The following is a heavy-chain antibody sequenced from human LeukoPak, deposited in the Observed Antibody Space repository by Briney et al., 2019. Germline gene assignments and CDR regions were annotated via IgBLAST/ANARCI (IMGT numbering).Heavy chain of an antibody. J-gene: IGHJ3*02. CDR3: TWIQKVVGGFDI. V-gene: IGHV3-15*01. Sequence: GGSLRLSCAASGFTFSNAWMSWVRQAPGKGLEWVGRMKSKGSGETTDYAAPVKDRFIISRDDSKNTVYLQMNSLKIEDSAVYYCTWIQKVVGGFDIWGQGTMVTVSS. D-gene: IGHD5-18*01. CDR2: MKSKGSGETT. CDR1: GFTFSNAW.